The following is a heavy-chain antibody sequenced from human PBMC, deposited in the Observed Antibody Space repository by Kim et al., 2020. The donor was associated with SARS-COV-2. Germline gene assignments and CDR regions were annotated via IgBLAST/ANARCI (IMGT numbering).Heavy chain of an antibody. CDR2: INHSGST. CDR1: GGSFSGYY. V-gene: IGHV4-34*01. Sequence: SETLSLTCAVYGGSFSGYYWSWIRQPPGKGLEWIGEINHSGSTNYNPSLKSRVTILVDTSKNQFSLKLSSVTAADTAVYYCARRRRPEAFDIWGQGTMVTVSS. J-gene: IGHJ3*02. CDR3: ARRRRPEAFDI.